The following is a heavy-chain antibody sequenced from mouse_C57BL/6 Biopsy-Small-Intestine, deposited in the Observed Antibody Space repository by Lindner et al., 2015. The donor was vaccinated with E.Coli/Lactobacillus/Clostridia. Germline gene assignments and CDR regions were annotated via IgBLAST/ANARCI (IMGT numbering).Heavy chain of an antibody. CDR2: IRSKSNNYAT. Sequence: EVQLQESGGGLVQPKGSLKLSCAASGFSFNTYAMNWVRQAPGKGLEWVACIRSKSNNYATYYADSVKDRFTISRDDSESMLYLQMNNLKTEDTAMYYCVRRGDGYSYYAMDYWGQGTSVTVSS. CDR3: VRRGDGYSYYAMDY. J-gene: IGHJ4*01. D-gene: IGHD2-3*01. V-gene: IGHV10-1*01. CDR1: GFSFNTYA.